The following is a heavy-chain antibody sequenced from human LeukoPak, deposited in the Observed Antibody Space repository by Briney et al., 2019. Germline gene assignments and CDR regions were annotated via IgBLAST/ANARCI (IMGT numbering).Heavy chain of an antibody. D-gene: IGHD5-12*01. CDR2: IYHSGST. J-gene: IGHJ4*02. CDR1: GYSISSGYY. Sequence: PSETLSLTCTVSGYSISSGYYWGWIRQPPGKGLEWIGSIYHSGSTYYNPSLKSRVTISVDTSKNQFSLKLSSVTAADTAVYYCARATVATILIDYWGQGTLVTVSS. V-gene: IGHV4-38-2*02. CDR3: ARATVATILIDY.